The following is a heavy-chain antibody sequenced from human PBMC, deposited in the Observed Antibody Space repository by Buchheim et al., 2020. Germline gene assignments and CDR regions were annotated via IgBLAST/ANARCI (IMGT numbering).Heavy chain of an antibody. V-gene: IGHV4-34*01. D-gene: IGHD3-3*01. CDR1: GGSFSGYY. Sequence: QVQLQQWGAGLLKPSETLSLTCAVYGGSFSGYYWSWIRQPPGKGLEWIGEINHSGSTNYNPSLKSRVTISVATSKNQFPLKLSSVTAADTAVYYCASHPGFTIFGVVTSYYYYGMDVWGQGTT. CDR3: ASHPGFTIFGVVTSYYYYGMDV. J-gene: IGHJ6*02. CDR2: INHSGST.